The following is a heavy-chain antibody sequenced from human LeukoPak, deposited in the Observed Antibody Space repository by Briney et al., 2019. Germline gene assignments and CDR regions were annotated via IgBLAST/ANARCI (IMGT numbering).Heavy chain of an antibody. CDR2: INHSGST. CDR3: ARQYSSSWYRAGYFDY. CDR1: GGSFSGYY. J-gene: IGHJ4*02. Sequence: SETLSLTCAVYGGSFSGYYWSWIRQPPGKGLEWIGEINHSGSTNYNPSLKSRVTISVDTSKNQFSLKPSSVTAADTAVYYCARQYSSSWYRAGYFDYWGQGTLVTVSS. D-gene: IGHD6-13*01. V-gene: IGHV4-34*01.